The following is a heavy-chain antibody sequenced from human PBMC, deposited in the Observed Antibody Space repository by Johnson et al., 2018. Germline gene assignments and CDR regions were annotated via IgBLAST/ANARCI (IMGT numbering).Heavy chain of an antibody. CDR3: SRGVTDQH. CDR1: GGSLSGYY. D-gene: IGHD4-23*01. J-gene: IGHJ1*01. V-gene: IGHV4-34*01. CDR2: INHSGST. Sequence: QVQLQQWGAGLLKPSATLSLSCAVYGGSLSGYYWSWIRQPPGKGLEWIGEINHSGSTNYTSSRRSRVTISIDTSKNQFSLEGSSVTAADTAVYYCSRGVTDQHWSQGTRVTVSS.